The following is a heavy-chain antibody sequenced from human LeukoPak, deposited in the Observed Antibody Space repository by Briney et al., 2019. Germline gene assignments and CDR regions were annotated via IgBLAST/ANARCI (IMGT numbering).Heavy chain of an antibody. J-gene: IGHJ4*02. CDR3: AREWNYESIGYFYYY. CDR1: GYTFTSYY. CDR2: IIPIFGTA. V-gene: IGHV1-69*13. D-gene: IGHD3-22*01. Sequence: ASVRVSCKASGYTFTSYYMHWVRQAPGQGLEWMGGIIPIFGTANYAQKFQGRVTITADESTSTAYMELSSLRFEDTAVYYCAREWNYESIGYFYYYWGQGTLVTVSS.